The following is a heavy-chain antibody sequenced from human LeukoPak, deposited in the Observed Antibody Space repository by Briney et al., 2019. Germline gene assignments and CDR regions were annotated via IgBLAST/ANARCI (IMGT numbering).Heavy chain of an antibody. CDR1: GGSISSYY. CDR2: IYYSGST. CDR3: ASGGRSYRDYFDY. J-gene: IGHJ4*02. Sequence: SETLSLTCTVSGGSISSYYWSWIRQPPGKGVEWIGYIYYSGSTNYNPSLKSRVTISVDTSKNQFSLKLSSVTAADTAVYYCASGGRSYRDYFDYWGQGTLVTVSS. V-gene: IGHV4-59*01. D-gene: IGHD1-26*01.